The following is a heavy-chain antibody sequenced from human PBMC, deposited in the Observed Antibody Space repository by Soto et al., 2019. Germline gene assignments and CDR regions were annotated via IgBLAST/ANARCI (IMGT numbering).Heavy chain of an antibody. CDR1: GFTFSSYE. D-gene: IGHD4-17*01. Sequence: PGGSLRLSCAASGFTFSSYEMNWVRQAPGKGLEWVSYISSSGSTIYYADSVKGRSTISRDNAKNSLYLQMNSLRAEDTAVYYCARGIGYGDYVDYWGQGTLVTVSS. V-gene: IGHV3-48*03. CDR2: ISSSGSTI. CDR3: ARGIGYGDYVDY. J-gene: IGHJ4*02.